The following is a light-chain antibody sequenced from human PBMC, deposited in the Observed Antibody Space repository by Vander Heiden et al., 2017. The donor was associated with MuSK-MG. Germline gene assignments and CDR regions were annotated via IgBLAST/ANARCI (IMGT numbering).Light chain of an antibody. Sequence: DIQMTQSPSSLSASVGDRVTITCRASQSISSYLNWYQQKPGKAPKLLIYAASSSQRGVKSRFSGSGDGTDFTLTISSRQPEDFETYYCQQRYSNHPSVTFGQGTRLEIK. CDR1: QSISSY. V-gene: IGKV1-39*01. J-gene: IGKJ5*01. CDR3: QQRYSNHPSVT. CDR2: AAS.